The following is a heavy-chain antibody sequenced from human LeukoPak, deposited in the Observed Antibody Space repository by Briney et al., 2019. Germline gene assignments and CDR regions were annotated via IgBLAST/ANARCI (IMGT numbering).Heavy chain of an antibody. CDR1: GGAISSNNYY. V-gene: IGHV4-39*07. CDR3: AREMAVGYGVD. D-gene: IGHD5-12*01. CDR2: ISYSGRT. Sequence: SETLSLTCTVSGGAISSNNYYWGWVRQPPGRRLEWIATISYSGRTYYNPSLTSQVTISIDTSKNQFSLKLTSVTAADTAVYYCAREMAVGYGVDWGQGTLVTVSS. J-gene: IGHJ4*02.